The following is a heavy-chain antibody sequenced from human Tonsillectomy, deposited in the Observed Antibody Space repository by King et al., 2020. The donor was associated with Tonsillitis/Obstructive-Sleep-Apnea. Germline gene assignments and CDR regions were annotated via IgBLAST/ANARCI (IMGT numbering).Heavy chain of an antibody. CDR2: TYYRFKWYN. Sequence: NKTAWNWIRQSPSIGLEWLGRTYYRFKWYNDYAVSVKSRITINPDTSKNKFSLQLNSVTREYTAVYYCARAGGSVWFYPWGQGTLVTVSS. D-gene: IGHD6-19*01. CDR3: ARAGGSVWFYP. CDR1: NKTA. V-gene: IGHV6-1*01. J-gene: IGHJ5*02.